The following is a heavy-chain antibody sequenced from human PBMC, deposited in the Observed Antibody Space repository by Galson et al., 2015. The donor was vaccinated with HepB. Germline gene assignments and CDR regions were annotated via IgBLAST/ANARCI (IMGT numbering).Heavy chain of an antibody. CDR2: VWYAGANK. CDR3: ARDSTNNSYYMDV. D-gene: IGHD1/OR15-1a*01. CDR1: GFTFSHHG. Sequence: SLRLSCATSGFTFSHHGMHWVRQAPGKGLEWVADVWYAGANKYYLDSVKGRFAISRDNSKNSLDLQMNSLRAEDTAVYYCARDSTNNSYYMDVWGKGTTVTVSS. V-gene: IGHV3-33*01. J-gene: IGHJ6*03.